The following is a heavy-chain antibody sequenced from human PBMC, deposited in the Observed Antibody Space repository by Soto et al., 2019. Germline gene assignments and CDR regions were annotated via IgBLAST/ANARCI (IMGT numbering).Heavy chain of an antibody. CDR2: IYYSGTT. V-gene: IGHV4-31*03. J-gene: IGHJ5*02. Sequence: SETLSLTCTVSGGSISSYGYYWTWIRQHPGKGLEWIGYIYYSGTTYYNPSLKSRLTMSVDTSKNQFSLKLSSVTAADTAVYYCATTSRVSRGVYWFDPWGQGTLVTVSS. CDR1: GGSISSYGYY. CDR3: ATTSRVSRGVYWFDP. D-gene: IGHD6-13*01.